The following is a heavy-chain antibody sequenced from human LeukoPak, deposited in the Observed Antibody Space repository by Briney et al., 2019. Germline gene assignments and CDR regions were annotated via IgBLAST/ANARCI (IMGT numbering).Heavy chain of an antibody. CDR2: ISSSGSTI. J-gene: IGHJ3*02. Sequence: PGGSLRLSCAASGFTFSDYYMSWIRQAPGKGPEWVSYISSSGSTIYYADSVKGRFTISRDNAKNSLYLQMNSLRAEDTAVYYCARDPYYYGSGSRHDAFDIWGQGTMVTVSS. V-gene: IGHV3-11*04. D-gene: IGHD3-10*01. CDR3: ARDPYYYGSGSRHDAFDI. CDR1: GFTFSDYY.